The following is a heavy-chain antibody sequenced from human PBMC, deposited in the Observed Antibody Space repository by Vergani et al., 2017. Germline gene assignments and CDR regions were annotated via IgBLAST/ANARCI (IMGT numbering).Heavy chain of an antibody. CDR3: VRRPRSPGNFDL. Sequence: EVQLVESGGGLVQPGGSLRLSCAASGFRLGRFWMSWVRKAPEKGLEWVAHISPDGSATSYVDSVKGRFTISRDNTKNSLSLQMSGLRVEDTAVYYCVRRPRSPGNFDLWGRGTLITVSS. CDR1: GFRLGRFW. J-gene: IGHJ2*01. CDR2: ISPDGSAT. D-gene: IGHD6-6*01. V-gene: IGHV3-7*01.